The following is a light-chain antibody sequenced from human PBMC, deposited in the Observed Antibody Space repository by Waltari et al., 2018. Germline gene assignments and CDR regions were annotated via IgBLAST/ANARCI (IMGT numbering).Light chain of an antibody. V-gene: IGLV1-40*01. CDR2: GNS. CDR3: QSYDSSLSAWV. J-gene: IGLJ3*02. Sequence: QSVLTQPPSVSGAPGQRVTISCTGSSSNIGAGYDVHWYQQLPGTSPKLLIYGNSNRPSGVPDRCSGSKSGTSASLASTGLQAEDEADYYCQSYDSSLSAWVFGGGTKLTVL. CDR1: SSNIGAGYD.